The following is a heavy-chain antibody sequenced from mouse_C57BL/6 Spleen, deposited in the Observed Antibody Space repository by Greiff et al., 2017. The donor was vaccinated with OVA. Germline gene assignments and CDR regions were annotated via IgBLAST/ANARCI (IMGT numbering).Heavy chain of an antibody. J-gene: IGHJ2*01. CDR1: GYTFTSYD. D-gene: IGHD1-1*01. CDR2: IYPRDGST. CDR3: ATTVVATNDY. Sequence: VMLVESGPELVKPGASVKLSCKASGYTFTSYDINWVKQRPGQGLEWIGWIYPRDGSTKYNEKFKGKATLTVDTSSSTAYMELHSLTSEDSAVYFCATTVVATNDYWGQGTTLTVSS. V-gene: IGHV1-85*01.